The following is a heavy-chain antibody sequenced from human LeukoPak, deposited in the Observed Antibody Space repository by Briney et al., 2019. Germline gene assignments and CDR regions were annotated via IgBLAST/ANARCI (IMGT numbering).Heavy chain of an antibody. V-gene: IGHV1-18*01. Sequence: ASVTVSRMASVYTFSIYGITWVRQAPGQGREWMGFISADNGNTHYAQKFQGRGTMTTDTSTSTAYMELRSLRADDTAVYYCAGCGATVNMFFDYWGQGTLVTVSS. CDR3: AGCGATVNMFFDY. J-gene: IGHJ4*02. D-gene: IGHD4-17*01. CDR1: VYTFSIYG. CDR2: ISADNGNT.